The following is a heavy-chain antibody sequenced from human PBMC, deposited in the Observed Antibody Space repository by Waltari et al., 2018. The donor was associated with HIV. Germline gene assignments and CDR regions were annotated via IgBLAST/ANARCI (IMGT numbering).Heavy chain of an antibody. Sequence: VRLVESAGGVIQPGGYLRRSCAASGFSFSSSGLLWVRQVPGKRLDWVAFTPYDGSDEYYLTSVKGRFTISKDNSRGILTLQMNSLRPEDTALYFCATDFKARGLEPSFLDSWGHGTLVTVSS. CDR3: ATDFKARGLEPSFLDS. CDR2: TPYDGSDE. J-gene: IGHJ5*01. CDR1: GFSFSSSG. V-gene: IGHV3-30*04. D-gene: IGHD3-10*01.